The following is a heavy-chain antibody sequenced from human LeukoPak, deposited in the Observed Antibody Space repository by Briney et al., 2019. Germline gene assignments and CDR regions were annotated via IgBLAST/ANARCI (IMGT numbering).Heavy chain of an antibody. J-gene: IGHJ3*02. CDR1: GFTFSSYA. CDR2: ISGSGGST. Sequence: PGGSLRLSCAASGFTFSSYAMSWVRQAPGKGLEWVSAISGSGGSTYYADSVKGRFTISRDNSKNTLYLQMNSLRAEDTAVYYCAKVCLRKWLRFQHDAFDIWGQGTMVTVSS. CDR3: AKVCLRKWLRFQHDAFDI. V-gene: IGHV3-23*01. D-gene: IGHD5-12*01.